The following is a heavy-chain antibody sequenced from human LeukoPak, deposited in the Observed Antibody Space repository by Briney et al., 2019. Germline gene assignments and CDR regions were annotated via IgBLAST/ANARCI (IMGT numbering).Heavy chain of an antibody. CDR3: ARGPHTGVNYYDSSGYYY. J-gene: IGHJ4*02. V-gene: IGHV4-34*01. CDR2: INHSGST. Sequence: SETLSLTCAVYGXSFSGYYWSWIRQPPGKGLEWIGEINHSGSTNYNPSLKSRVTISVDTSKNQFSLKLSSVTAADTAVYYCARGPHTGVNYYDSSGYYYWGQGILVTVSS. CDR1: GXSFSGYY. D-gene: IGHD3-22*01.